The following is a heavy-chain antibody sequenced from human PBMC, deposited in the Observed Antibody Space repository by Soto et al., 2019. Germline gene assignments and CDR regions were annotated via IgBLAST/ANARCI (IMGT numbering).Heavy chain of an antibody. V-gene: IGHV3-21*01. D-gene: IGHD3-16*01. Sequence: PGGSLRLSCAASGFVFSDFQFNWVRLAPGGGLEWLSSITGTSAFTEYAESIEGRFTISRDNPNKLLFLHMDNLRPEETAVYYCARDNLAFQGAFDLWGQGTLVTVSS. CDR1: GFVFSDFQ. J-gene: IGHJ4*02. CDR2: ITGTSAFT. CDR3: ARDNLAFQGAFDL.